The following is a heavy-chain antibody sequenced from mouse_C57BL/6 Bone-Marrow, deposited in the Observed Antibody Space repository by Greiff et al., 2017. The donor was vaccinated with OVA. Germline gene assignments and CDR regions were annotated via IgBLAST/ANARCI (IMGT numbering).Heavy chain of an antibody. D-gene: IGHD1-1*01. CDR2: INPYNGGT. V-gene: IGHV1-19*01. CDR3: APYYYGSSYSY. J-gene: IGHJ3*01. CDR1: GYTFTDYY. Sequence: DVQLQESGPVLVKPGASVKMSCKASGYTFTDYYMNWVKQSHGKSLEWIGVINPYNGGTSYNQKFKGQATLTVDTSSSTAYMELNSLTSEDSAVYYCAPYYYGSSYSYWGQGTLVTVSA.